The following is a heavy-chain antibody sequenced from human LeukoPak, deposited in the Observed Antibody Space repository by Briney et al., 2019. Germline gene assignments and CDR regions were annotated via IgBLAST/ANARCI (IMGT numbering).Heavy chain of an antibody. V-gene: IGHV3-23*01. CDR3: AKVVRGLEWLPIDY. Sequence: GGSLRLSCAASGFTFSSYAMSWVRQAPGKGREWGSAISGSGGSTYYADSVKGRFTISRDNSKNTLYLQMNSLRAEDTAVYYCAKVVRGLEWLPIDYWGQGTLVTVSS. D-gene: IGHD3-3*01. CDR2: ISGSGGST. CDR1: GFTFSSYA. J-gene: IGHJ4*02.